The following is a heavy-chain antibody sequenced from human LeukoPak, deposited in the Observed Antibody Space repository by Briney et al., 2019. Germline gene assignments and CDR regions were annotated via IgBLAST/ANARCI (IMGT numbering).Heavy chain of an antibody. V-gene: IGHV4-39*01. J-gene: IGHJ6*03. CDR2: IYYSGST. CDR3: ARPERSGNYCMDV. CDR1: GGSISSSSYY. D-gene: IGHD1-26*01. Sequence: SETLSLTCTVSGGSISSSSYYWGWIRQPPGKGLEWIGSIYYSGSTYYNPSLKSRVTIPVDTSKNQFSLKLSSVTAADTAVYYCARPERSGNYCMDVWGKGTTVTVSS.